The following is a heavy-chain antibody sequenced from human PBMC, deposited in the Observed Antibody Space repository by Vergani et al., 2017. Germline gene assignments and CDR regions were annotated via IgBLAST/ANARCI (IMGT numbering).Heavy chain of an antibody. CDR2: ISSSSSYI. CDR1: GFTFSSYS. V-gene: IGHV3-21*01. J-gene: IGHJ6*02. CDR3: AREEYSSSSRSCVDV. Sequence: EVQLVESGGGLVKPGGSLRLSCAASGFTFSSYSMNWVRQAPGKGLEWVSSISSSSSYIYYADSVKGRFTISRDNANNSLYLQMNSLRAEDTAVYYCAREEYSSSSRSCVDVWGQGTTVTVSS. D-gene: IGHD6-6*01.